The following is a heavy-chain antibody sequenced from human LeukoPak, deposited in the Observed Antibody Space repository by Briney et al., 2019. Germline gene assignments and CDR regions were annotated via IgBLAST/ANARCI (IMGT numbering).Heavy chain of an antibody. J-gene: IGHJ5*02. CDR3: ATHRGDS. Sequence: ASVGVSCKASGYTFTGYYIHWVRQAPGQGLEWMGWINPNSGDTKYAQKFQGSVTMTRDTSINTAYMELSRLRSDDTAIYYSATHRGDSWGQGTLVTVSS. CDR2: INPNSGDT. D-gene: IGHD2-21*01. CDR1: GYTFTGYY. V-gene: IGHV1-2*02.